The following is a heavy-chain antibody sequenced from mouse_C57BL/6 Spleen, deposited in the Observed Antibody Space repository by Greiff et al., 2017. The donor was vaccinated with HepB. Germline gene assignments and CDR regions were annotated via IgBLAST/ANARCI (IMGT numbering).Heavy chain of an antibody. D-gene: IGHD1-1*02. J-gene: IGHJ4*01. V-gene: IGHV5-9-1*02. CDR2: ISSGGDYI. CDR3: TRDKLSRGYYAMDY. CDR1: GFTFSSYA. Sequence: EVKLVESGEGLVKPGGSLRLSCAASGFTFSSYAMSWVRQTPEKRLEWVAYISSGGDYIYYADTVKGRFTISRDNARNTLYLQMSSLKSEDTAMYYCTRDKLSRGYYAMDYWGQGTSVTVSS.